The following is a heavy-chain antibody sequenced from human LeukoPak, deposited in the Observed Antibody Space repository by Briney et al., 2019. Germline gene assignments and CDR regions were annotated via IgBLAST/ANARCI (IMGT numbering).Heavy chain of an antibody. D-gene: IGHD3-10*01. CDR3: ARDRHTSYASGTDWTPDY. Sequence: GASVKVSCKASGGTFSSYAISWVRQAPGQGLEWMGGIIPIFGTAHYAQKFRGRVTITADKSTRTAYMELSSLRSEDTAVYYCARDRHTSYASGTDWTPDYWGQGTLVTVSS. CDR2: IIPIFGTA. J-gene: IGHJ4*02. V-gene: IGHV1-69*06. CDR1: GGTFSSYA.